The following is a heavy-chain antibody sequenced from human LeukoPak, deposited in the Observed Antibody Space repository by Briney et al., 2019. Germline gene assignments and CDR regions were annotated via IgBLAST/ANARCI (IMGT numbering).Heavy chain of an antibody. Sequence: KPGGSLRLSCAASGFTFSSYGMSWVRQAPGKGLEWVSAISGSGGSTYYADSVKGRFAISRDNSKNTLYLQMNSLRAEDTAVYYCAKIVATIGGYFDYWGQGTLVTVSS. V-gene: IGHV3-23*01. J-gene: IGHJ4*02. CDR3: AKIVATIGGYFDY. CDR2: ISGSGGST. CDR1: GFTFSSYG. D-gene: IGHD5-12*01.